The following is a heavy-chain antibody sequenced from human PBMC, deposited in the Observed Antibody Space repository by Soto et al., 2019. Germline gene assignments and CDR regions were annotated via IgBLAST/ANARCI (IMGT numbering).Heavy chain of an antibody. CDR3: ASTYYDYVWGSYLDY. D-gene: IGHD3-16*02. V-gene: IGHV4-59*01. J-gene: IGHJ4*02. CDR2: IYYSGST. CDR1: GGSISSYY. Sequence: SETLSLTCTVSGGSISSYYWSWIRQPPGKGLEWIGYIYYSGSTNYNPSLKSRVTISVDTSKNQFSLKLSSVTAADTAVYYCASTYYDYVWGSYLDYWGQGTLVTVSS.